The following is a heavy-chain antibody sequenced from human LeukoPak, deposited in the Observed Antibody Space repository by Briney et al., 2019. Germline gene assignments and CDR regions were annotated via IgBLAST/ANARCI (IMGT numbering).Heavy chain of an antibody. D-gene: IGHD4-17*01. Sequence: KPSETLSLTCAVYGGSFSGYYWSWIRQPPGKGLEWIGEIKHSGSSNYNPSLKSRVTISLDTSKNQFSLKLSSVTAADTAVYYCARRWSGLRLLDYWGQGTLVTVSS. CDR3: ARRWSGLRLLDY. J-gene: IGHJ4*02. V-gene: IGHV4-34*01. CDR1: GGSFSGYY. CDR2: IKHSGSS.